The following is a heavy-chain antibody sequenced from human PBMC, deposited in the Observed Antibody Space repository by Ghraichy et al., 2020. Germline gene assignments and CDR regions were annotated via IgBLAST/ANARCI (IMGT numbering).Heavy chain of an antibody. CDR2: IIPIFGTA. Sequence: SVKVSCKASGGTFSSYAISWVRQAPGQGLEWMGGIIPIFGTANYAQKFQGRVTITADESTSTAYMELSSLRSEDTAVYYCARVQGDSSGYYYDWYFDLWGRGTLVTVSS. V-gene: IGHV1-69*13. CDR1: GGTFSSYA. J-gene: IGHJ2*01. D-gene: IGHD3-22*01. CDR3: ARVQGDSSGYYYDWYFDL.